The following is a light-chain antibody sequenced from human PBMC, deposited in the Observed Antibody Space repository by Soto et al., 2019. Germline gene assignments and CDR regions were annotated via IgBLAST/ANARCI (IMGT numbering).Light chain of an antibody. CDR1: TSDVGTYNL. Sequence: QSVLTQPASVSGSPGQSITISCTGTTSDVGTYNLVSWYQQYPGKAPQVVISEVTKRPSGVSNRFSGPKSGNMASLTISGLQAEDEADYYCRSYAGTGTWIFGGGTQLTVL. CDR3: RSYAGTGTWI. CDR2: EVT. J-gene: IGLJ2*01. V-gene: IGLV2-23*02.